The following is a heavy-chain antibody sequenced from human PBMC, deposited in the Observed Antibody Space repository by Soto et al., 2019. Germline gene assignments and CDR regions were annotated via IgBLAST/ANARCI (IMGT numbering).Heavy chain of an antibody. V-gene: IGHV3-11*01. J-gene: IGHJ4*02. D-gene: IGHD6-6*01. CDR2: IDSSGRTR. CDR1: GFRFSDYD. Sequence: QVQLVESRGGLVKPGGSLRLSCAASGFRFSDYDMCWIRQAPGKGLEWISSIDSSGRTRFYADSVKGRFTISRDNAKNSLCLQMNSLRAEDMAVYYCAREGRGSSSSVLVYWGQGTLVTVSS. CDR3: AREGRGSSSSVLVY.